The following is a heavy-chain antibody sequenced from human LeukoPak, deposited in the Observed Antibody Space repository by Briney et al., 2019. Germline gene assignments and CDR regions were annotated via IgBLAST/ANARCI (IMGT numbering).Heavy chain of an antibody. J-gene: IGHJ1*01. Sequence: GASVKVSCKASGYTFTSYGISWVRQAPGQGREWMGWISAYNGNTNYVQKLQGRVTVTTDTSTSTAYMELRSLRSDDTAVYYCARRPGGEYFQHWGQGTLVTVSS. D-gene: IGHD1-26*01. CDR3: ARRPGGEYFQH. V-gene: IGHV1-18*01. CDR1: GYTFTSYG. CDR2: ISAYNGNT.